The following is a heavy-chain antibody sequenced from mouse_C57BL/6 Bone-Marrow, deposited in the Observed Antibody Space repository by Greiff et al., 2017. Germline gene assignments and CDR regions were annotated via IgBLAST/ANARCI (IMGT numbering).Heavy chain of an antibody. CDR2: IYPGDGDT. Sequence: VQLQQSGPELVKPGASVKISCKASGYAFSSSWMNWVKQRPGKGLEWIGRIYPGDGDTNYNGKFKGKATLTAAKASSTAYMQLSSLTSEDSAVYFCAREAFAVGAYYFDYWGQGTTLTVSS. D-gene: IGHD1-1*01. V-gene: IGHV1-82*01. CDR1: GYAFSSSW. J-gene: IGHJ2*01. CDR3: AREAFAVGAYYFDY.